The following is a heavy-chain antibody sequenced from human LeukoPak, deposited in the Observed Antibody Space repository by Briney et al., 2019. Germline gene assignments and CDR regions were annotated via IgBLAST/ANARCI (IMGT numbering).Heavy chain of an antibody. CDR3: ARDPVRYCSSTSCSTPPGGWFDP. CDR1: GFTFSDYY. CDR2: ISSSGSTI. Sequence: GGSLRLSCAASGFTFSDYYMSWIRQAPGKGLEWVSYISSSGSTIYYADSLKGRFTISRDNAKNSLYLQMNSLRAEDTAVYYCARDPVRYCSSTSCSTPPGGWFDPWGQGTLVTVSS. D-gene: IGHD2-2*01. V-gene: IGHV3-11*01. J-gene: IGHJ5*02.